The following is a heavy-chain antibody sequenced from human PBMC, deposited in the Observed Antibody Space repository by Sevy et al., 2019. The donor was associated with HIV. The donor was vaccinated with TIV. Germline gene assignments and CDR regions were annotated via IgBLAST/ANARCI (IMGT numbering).Heavy chain of an antibody. D-gene: IGHD6-19*01. CDR1: GFSFSTHA. Sequence: GGSLRLSCAASGFSFSTHAMHWVRQAPCKGLEWVAVITLDRSDKYYTDSVKGRFTISRDNSKNTLLLQVSSLRAEDTAVYYCARDAGYSTVWYPGYWGQGTLVTVSS. CDR2: ITLDRSDK. CDR3: ARDAGYSTVWYPGY. J-gene: IGHJ4*02. V-gene: IGHV3-30*03.